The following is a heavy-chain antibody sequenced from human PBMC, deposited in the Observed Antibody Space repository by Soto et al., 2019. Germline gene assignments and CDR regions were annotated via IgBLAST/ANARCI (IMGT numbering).Heavy chain of an antibody. CDR2: INHSGST. D-gene: IGHD2-8*02. CDR3: ARDKITGLFDY. V-gene: IGHV4-34*01. CDR1: GGSFSGYY. Sequence: PSETLSLTCAVYGGSFSGYYWTWIRQPPGTGLEWIGEINHSGSTNYNPSLKSRVAISVDTSKNQFSLKLTSVTAADTAVYYCARDKITGLFDYWGQGALVTVSS. J-gene: IGHJ4*02.